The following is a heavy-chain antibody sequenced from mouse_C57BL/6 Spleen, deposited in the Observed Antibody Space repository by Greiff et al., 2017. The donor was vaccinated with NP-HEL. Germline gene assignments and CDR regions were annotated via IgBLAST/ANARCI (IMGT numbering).Heavy chain of an antibody. V-gene: IGHV1-15*01. D-gene: IGHD1-1*01. CDR1: GYTFTDYE. CDR3: TRREVTTVVAYWYFDV. Sequence: VQLQQSGAELVRPGASVTLSCKASGYTFTDYEMHWVKQTPVHGLEWIGAIDPETGGTAYNQKFKGKAILTADKSSSTAYMELRSLTSEDSAVYYCTRREVTTVVAYWYFDVWGTGTTVTVSS. CDR2: IDPETGGT. J-gene: IGHJ1*03.